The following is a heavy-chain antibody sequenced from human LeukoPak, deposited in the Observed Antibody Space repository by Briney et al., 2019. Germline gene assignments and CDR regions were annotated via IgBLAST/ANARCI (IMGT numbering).Heavy chain of an antibody. J-gene: IGHJ3*02. D-gene: IGHD1-26*01. Sequence: GGSLRLSCAASGFTFSSYAMSWVRQAPGKGLEWVSSISSSSSYIYYADSVKGRFTISRDNAKNSLYLQMNSLRAEDTAVYYCARDWVVGATTDAFDIWGQGTMVTVSS. CDR2: ISSSSSYI. CDR3: ARDWVVGATTDAFDI. CDR1: GFTFSSYA. V-gene: IGHV3-21*01.